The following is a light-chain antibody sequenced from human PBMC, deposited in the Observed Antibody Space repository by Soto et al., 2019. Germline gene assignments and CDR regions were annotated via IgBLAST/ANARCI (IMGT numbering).Light chain of an antibody. Sequence: SVLTQPRSVSGAPGQSVTISCTGTSVDVGVYNYVSWYQQHPGKAPKLIIYDVSKRPSGVPDRFSGSKSGNTASLTISGLQAEDEADYYCCSYAGGPYVFGTGTKVTVL. V-gene: IGLV2-11*01. CDR2: DVS. CDR1: SVDVGVYNY. J-gene: IGLJ1*01. CDR3: CSYAGGPYV.